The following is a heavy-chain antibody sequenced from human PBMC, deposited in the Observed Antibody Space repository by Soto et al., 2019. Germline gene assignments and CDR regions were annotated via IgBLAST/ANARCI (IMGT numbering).Heavy chain of an antibody. CDR3: ARDHISPGWFDP. V-gene: IGHV4-59*01. Sequence: QGQLQESGPGLVKPSETLSLSCSVSGGSISSYYWSWIRQPPGKGLEWIGYIYYIGSTNYNPSLKSRVTISVDTSKNQFSLKLSSVTAADTAVYYCARDHISPGWFDPWGQGTLVTVSS. CDR1: GGSISSYY. D-gene: IGHD2-21*01. J-gene: IGHJ5*02. CDR2: IYYIGST.